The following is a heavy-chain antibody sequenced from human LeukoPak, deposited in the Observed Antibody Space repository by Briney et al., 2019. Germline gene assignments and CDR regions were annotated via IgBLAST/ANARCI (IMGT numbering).Heavy chain of an antibody. D-gene: IGHD1-26*01. CDR2: IIPIFGTA. V-gene: IGHV1-69*01. CDR3: ARPGDSGSYYRVRGAFDI. Sequence: GASVKVSCKASGGTFSSYAISWVRQAPGQGLEWMGGIIPIFGTANYAQKFQGRVTTTADESTSTAYMELSSLRSEDTAVYYCARPGDSGSYYRVRGAFDIWGQGTMVTVSS. J-gene: IGHJ3*02. CDR1: GGTFSSYA.